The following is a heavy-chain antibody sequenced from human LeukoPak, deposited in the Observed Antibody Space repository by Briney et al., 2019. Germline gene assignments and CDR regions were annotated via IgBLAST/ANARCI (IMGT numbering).Heavy chain of an antibody. V-gene: IGHV4-4*07. CDR1: GGSISSYY. CDR2: IYTSGST. J-gene: IGHJ4*02. Sequence: KPSATLSLTCTVSGGSISSYYWSWIRQPAGEGLEWIGRIYTSGSTNYNPSLKSRVTMSVDTSKNQFSLKLSSVTAADTAVYYCARDDSSGWYQNYWGQGTLVTVSS. D-gene: IGHD6-19*01. CDR3: ARDDSSGWYQNY.